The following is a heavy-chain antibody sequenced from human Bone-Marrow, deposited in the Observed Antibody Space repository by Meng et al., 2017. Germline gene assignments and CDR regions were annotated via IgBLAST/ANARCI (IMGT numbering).Heavy chain of an antibody. D-gene: IGHD3-10*01. CDR2: INHSGST. CDR1: GGSFSGYY. V-gene: IGHV4-34*01. J-gene: IGHJ5*02. CDR3: ARGRGVRGPGRGFDP. Sequence: SETLSLTCAVYGGSFSGYYWSWIRQPPGKGLEWIGEINHSGSTNYNPSLKSRVTISVDTSKNQFSLKLSSVTAADTAVYYCARGRGVRGPGRGFDPWGQGTLVTGSS.